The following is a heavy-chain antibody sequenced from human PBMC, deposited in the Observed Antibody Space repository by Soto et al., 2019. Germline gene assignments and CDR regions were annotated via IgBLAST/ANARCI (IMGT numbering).Heavy chain of an antibody. D-gene: IGHD2-15*01. CDR3: SADRPDIGVGWWV. CDR2: IVVASGQT. Sequence: SVNVSCKASGSGFISSGIQWVRQAHGQRLEWIGWIVVASGQTNYAQNFRGRVAITRDTSTATAYIELTGLTSEDTAVYFCSADRPDIGVGWWVWGQGTTVTVSS. J-gene: IGHJ6*02. CDR1: GSGFISSG. V-gene: IGHV1-58*02.